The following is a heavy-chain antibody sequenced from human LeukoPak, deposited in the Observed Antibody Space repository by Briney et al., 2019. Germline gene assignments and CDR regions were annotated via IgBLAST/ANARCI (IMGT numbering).Heavy chain of an antibody. D-gene: IGHD5-18*01. V-gene: IGHV3-30*03. CDR1: GFTFSSYG. CDR3: ASGGIQLWFDY. J-gene: IGHJ5*01. Sequence: GRSLRLSCAASGFTFSSYGMHWVRQAPGKGLEWVAVISYDGSNKYYAASVKGRFTISRDNSKNTLYLQMNSLRAEDTAVYYCASGGIQLWFDYWGQGTLVTVSS. CDR2: ISYDGSNK.